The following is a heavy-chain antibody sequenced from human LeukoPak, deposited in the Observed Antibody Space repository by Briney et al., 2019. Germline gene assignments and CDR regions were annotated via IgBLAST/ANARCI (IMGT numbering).Heavy chain of an antibody. CDR2: ISGSGGSK. V-gene: IGHV3-23*01. CDR1: GFTFSSYA. J-gene: IGHJ4*02. Sequence: QPGGSLRLSCAASGFTFSSYAMSGVRQAPGKGLEWVSAISGSGGSKYYADSVKGRFTISRDNSKNTLYLQMNSLRAEDTAVFYCAKGTSGWYVAPFDYWGQGTLVTVSS. CDR3: AKGTSGWYVAPFDY. D-gene: IGHD6-19*01.